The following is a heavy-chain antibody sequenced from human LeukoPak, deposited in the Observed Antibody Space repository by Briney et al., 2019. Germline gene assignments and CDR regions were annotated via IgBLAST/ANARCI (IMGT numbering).Heavy chain of an antibody. V-gene: IGHV3-73*01. CDR1: GFTFSGSA. CDR3: STSSSDFGY. J-gene: IGHJ4*02. Sequence: GGSLRLSCAASGFTFSGSAMHWVRQASGKGLEWVGRIRNKANSYATTYAASVKGRFTISRDDSKNTAYLQMNSPKTEDTAVYYCSTSSSDFGYWGQGTLVTVSS. D-gene: IGHD6-6*01. CDR2: IRNKANSYAT.